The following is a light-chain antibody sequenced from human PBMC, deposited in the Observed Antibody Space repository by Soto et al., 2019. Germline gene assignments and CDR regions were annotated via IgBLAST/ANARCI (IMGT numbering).Light chain of an antibody. CDR1: QGISSW. CDR2: AAS. V-gene: IGKV1-12*01. CDR3: QHTYNFPPT. Sequence: DIQMTQSPSSVSASVGDRVTITCRASQGISSWLAWYQQKPGKAPELLIHAASSLQSGVPSRFSGSGSGTDFTLTIISLQPEDFATYYCQHTYNFPPTFGQGTKVEIK. J-gene: IGKJ1*01.